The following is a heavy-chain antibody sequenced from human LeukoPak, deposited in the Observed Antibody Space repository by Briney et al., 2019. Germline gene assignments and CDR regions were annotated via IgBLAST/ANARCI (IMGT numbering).Heavy chain of an antibody. D-gene: IGHD5-12*01. CDR3: AKDYGNSGYVLDAFDI. Sequence: GGSLRLSCAASGFTFSSYAMSWVRQAPGKGLEWVSVISGSGSSTYYADSVKGQFTISRDNSKNTLYLQMNSLRAEDTAVYYCAKDYGNSGYVLDAFDIWGQGTMVTVSS. CDR1: GFTFSSYA. J-gene: IGHJ3*02. CDR2: ISGSGSST. V-gene: IGHV3-23*01.